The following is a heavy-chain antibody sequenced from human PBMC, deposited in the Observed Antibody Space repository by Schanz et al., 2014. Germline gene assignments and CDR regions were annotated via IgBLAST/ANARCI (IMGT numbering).Heavy chain of an antibody. Sequence: VQLVDSGGGVVQPGRSLRLSCAASGFKFSSYSMNWVRQAPGKGLEWVSSISSSSSYIYYADSVKGRFTISRDNAKKSLDLHMNSLTAEDTAVYYCATENWWTVEKWGQGTLVTVSS. V-gene: IGHV3-21*01. J-gene: IGHJ4*02. CDR3: ATENWWTVEK. CDR2: ISSSSSYI. CDR1: GFKFSSYS. D-gene: IGHD2-15*01.